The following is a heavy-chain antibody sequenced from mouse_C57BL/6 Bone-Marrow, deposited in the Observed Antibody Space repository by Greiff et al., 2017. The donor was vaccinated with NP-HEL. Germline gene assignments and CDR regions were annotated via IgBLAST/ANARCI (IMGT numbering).Heavy chain of an antibody. J-gene: IGHJ4*01. CDR3: ARGDYGSSRFGYAMDY. Sequence: QVQLQQSGAELVKPGAPGKISCKASGYAFSSYWMNWVKERPGKGLEWIGQIYPGDGDTKYNGKFKGKATLTADKSSSTAYMQVSSLTSEDSAVYFCARGDYGSSRFGYAMDYWGQGTSVTVSS. CDR1: GYAFSSYW. D-gene: IGHD1-1*01. CDR2: IYPGDGDT. V-gene: IGHV1-80*01.